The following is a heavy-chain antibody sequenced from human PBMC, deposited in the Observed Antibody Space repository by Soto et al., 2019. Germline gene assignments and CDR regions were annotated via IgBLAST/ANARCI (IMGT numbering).Heavy chain of an antibody. Sequence: QVQLQESGPGLVKPSQTLSLTCTVSGGSISSGDYYWSWIRQPPGKGLEWIGYIYYSGSTYYNPSLKSRVTISVDPSKFRFSLKLSSVTAADTAVYYCARVGFGELLAHGMDVWGQGTTVTVSS. D-gene: IGHD3-10*01. CDR1: GGSISSGDYY. CDR2: IYYSGST. V-gene: IGHV4-30-4*01. J-gene: IGHJ6*02. CDR3: ARVGFGELLAHGMDV.